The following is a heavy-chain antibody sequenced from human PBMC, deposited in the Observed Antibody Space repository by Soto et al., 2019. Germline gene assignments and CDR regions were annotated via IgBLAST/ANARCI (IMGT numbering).Heavy chain of an antibody. D-gene: IGHD6-6*01. Sequence: EVQLAESGGGLAQPGGSLRLSCAASGFTLSGYAMDWVRQAPGKGLEYVSGISSNGVGTYYANSVQGRFTISRDNSKNTVYLQMGSLRPEDMAVYYCARLARPDFYYMDVLGKGTPVTVSS. V-gene: IGHV3-64*01. CDR1: GFTLSGYA. CDR2: ISSNGVGT. J-gene: IGHJ6*03. CDR3: ARLARPDFYYMDV.